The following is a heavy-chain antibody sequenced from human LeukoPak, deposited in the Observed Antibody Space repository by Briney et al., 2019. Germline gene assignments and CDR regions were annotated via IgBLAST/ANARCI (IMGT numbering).Heavy chain of an antibody. CDR1: GFTFSNFY. V-gene: IGHV3-11*04. D-gene: IGHD2-2*02. CDR2: ITSSGSTI. Sequence: PGGSLRLSCAASGFTFSNFYMSWLRQAPGKGLEWVSYITSSGSTIDYAESVKGRFTISRDNAKNSLYLQMSSPRAEDTAVYYCAREYLNGFDIWGQGTMVTVSS. J-gene: IGHJ3*02. CDR3: AREYLNGFDI.